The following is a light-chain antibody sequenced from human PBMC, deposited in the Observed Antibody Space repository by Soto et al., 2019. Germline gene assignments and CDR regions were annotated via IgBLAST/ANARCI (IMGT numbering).Light chain of an antibody. CDR2: DAS. J-gene: IGKJ1*01. Sequence: DIQMTQSPSTLSAYVGDRVTITCRASQSISTWLAWFQQKPGKAPDLLIYDASSLESGVPSRFSGSGSGTEFTLTISSLQPDDFATYYCQQYNSYSTFGQGTKVDIK. CDR3: QQYNSYST. CDR1: QSISTW. V-gene: IGKV1-5*01.